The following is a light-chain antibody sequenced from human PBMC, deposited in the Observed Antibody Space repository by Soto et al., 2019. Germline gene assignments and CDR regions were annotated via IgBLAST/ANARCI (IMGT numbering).Light chain of an antibody. Sequence: DIVMTQSPDSLAVSLGERATINCKSSQSVLYSSKNKNYLAWHQQKPGQPPKLLIYWASTRESGVPDRFSGSGSGTDVTLTISSLQAEDVAVYYCQQYYSTPYTFGQGTKLEIK. CDR3: QQYYSTPYT. CDR2: WAS. V-gene: IGKV4-1*01. J-gene: IGKJ2*01. CDR1: QSVLYSSKNKNY.